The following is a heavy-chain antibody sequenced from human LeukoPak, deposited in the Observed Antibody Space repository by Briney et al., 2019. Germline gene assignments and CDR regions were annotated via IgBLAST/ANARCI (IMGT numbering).Heavy chain of an antibody. J-gene: IGHJ4*02. CDR2: INHSGST. D-gene: IGHD6-19*01. CDR1: GGSISSYY. V-gene: IGHV4-34*01. Sequence: SETLSLTCTVSGGSISSYYWSWIRQPPGKGLEWIGEINHSGSTNYNPSLKSRVTISVDTSKNQFSLKLSSVTAADTAVYYCARGRLKWLVRDFFDYWGQGTLVTVSS. CDR3: ARGRLKWLVRDFFDY.